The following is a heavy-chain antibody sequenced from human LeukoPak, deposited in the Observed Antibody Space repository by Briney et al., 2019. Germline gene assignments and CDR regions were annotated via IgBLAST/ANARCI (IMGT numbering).Heavy chain of an antibody. J-gene: IGHJ3*02. V-gene: IGHV1-2*02. D-gene: IGHD2-21*01. CDR3: ARLHGTHNAFDI. CDR1: GYTFTGYY. Sequence: ASVKVSCKASGYTFTGYYMHWVRQAPGQGLERMGWINPNSGGTNYAQKFQGRVTMTRGTSISTAYMELSRLRSDDTAVYYCARLHGTHNAFDIWGQGTMVTVSS. CDR2: INPNSGGT.